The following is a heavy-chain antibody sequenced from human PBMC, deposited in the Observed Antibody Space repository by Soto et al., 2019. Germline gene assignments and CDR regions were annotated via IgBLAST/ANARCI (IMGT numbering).Heavy chain of an antibody. J-gene: IGHJ6*03. Sequence: EVQLLESGGGLVQPGGSLRLSCAASGFTFSSYAMNWVRQAPGKGLEWVSAISGSGGSTYYADSVKGRFTISRDNSKNTQYLQMNSLRAEDTAVYYCAKEVYCSSTSCYYYMDVWGKGTTGTVSS. CDR1: GFTFSSYA. CDR3: AKEVYCSSTSCYYYMDV. V-gene: IGHV3-23*01. D-gene: IGHD2-2*01. CDR2: ISGSGGST.